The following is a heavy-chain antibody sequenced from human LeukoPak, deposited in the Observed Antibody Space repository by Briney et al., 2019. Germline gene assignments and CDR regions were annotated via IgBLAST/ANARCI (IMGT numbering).Heavy chain of an antibody. CDR3: ARGEYYYDSSGYSAQPEYYFDY. D-gene: IGHD3-22*01. CDR1: GFTFSSYA. Sequence: GRSLRLSCAASGFTFSSYAMHWVRQAPGKGLEWVAVISYDGSNKYYADSVKGRFTISRDNSKNTLYLQMNSLRAEDTAVYYCARGEYYYDSSGYSAQPEYYFDYWGQGTLVTVPS. J-gene: IGHJ4*02. CDR2: ISYDGSNK. V-gene: IGHV3-30*04.